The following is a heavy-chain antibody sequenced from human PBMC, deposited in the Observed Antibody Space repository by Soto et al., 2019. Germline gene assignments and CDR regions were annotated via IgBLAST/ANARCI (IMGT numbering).Heavy chain of an antibody. CDR3: ASGQLADSHS. Sequence: VASVKVSCKASGYIFTAYSMHWVRQAPGQGLEWLGWINPNSGDTIYAQKFQDKVTMTRDTSISTAYMQLTSLTSGDTAVYYCASGQLADSHSWGQGTLVTVSS. V-gene: IGHV1-2*02. J-gene: IGHJ4*02. CDR1: GYIFTAYS. CDR2: INPNSGDT.